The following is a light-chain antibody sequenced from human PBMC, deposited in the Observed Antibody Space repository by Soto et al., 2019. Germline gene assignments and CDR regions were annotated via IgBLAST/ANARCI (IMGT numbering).Light chain of an antibody. Sequence: QSVLTQPASVSGSPGQSITISCTGTSSDIGSYNRVSWYQQPPGTAPKLIIYEVNNRPSGVPDRFSGSKSGNTASLTISGLQAEDEADSYCNSFTTSSNYVFGTGTKVT. J-gene: IGLJ1*01. CDR2: EVN. V-gene: IGLV2-18*02. CDR1: SSDIGSYNR. CDR3: NSFTTSSNYV.